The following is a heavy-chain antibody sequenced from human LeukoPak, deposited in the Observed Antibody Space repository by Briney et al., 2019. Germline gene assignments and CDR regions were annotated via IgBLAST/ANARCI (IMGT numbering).Heavy chain of an antibody. D-gene: IGHD4-17*01. V-gene: IGHV4-59*01. CDR1: GGSISSYY. Sequence: SETPSLTCTVSGGSISSYYWSWIRQPPGKGLEWIGYIYHSGSTNYNPSLKSRVTISLDTSKNQFSLKLSSMTPADTAVYYCARDYGDHPWFDPWGQGTLVTVSS. J-gene: IGHJ5*02. CDR3: ARDYGDHPWFDP. CDR2: IYHSGST.